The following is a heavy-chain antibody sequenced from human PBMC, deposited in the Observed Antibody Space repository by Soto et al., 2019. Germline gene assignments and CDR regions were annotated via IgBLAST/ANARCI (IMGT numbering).Heavy chain of an antibody. CDR1: GFTFSSYA. D-gene: IGHD6-6*01. CDR3: PRERSSIATRPSAFYI. J-gene: IGHJ3*02. CDR2: ISYDGSNK. V-gene: IGHV3-30-3*01. Sequence: QVQLVESGGGVVQPGRSLRLSCAASGFTFSSYAMHWVRQAPGKGLEWVAVISYDGSNKYYADSVKGRFTISRDNSKNTLDLQLNTLRAEDTAVYYCPRERSSIATRPSAFYISCQGTMVTVSS.